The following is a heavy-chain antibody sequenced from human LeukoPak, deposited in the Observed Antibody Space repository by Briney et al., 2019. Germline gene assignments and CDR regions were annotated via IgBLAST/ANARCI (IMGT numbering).Heavy chain of an antibody. CDR1: GFTFSNSW. Sequence: GGSLRLSCAASGFTFSNSWMSWVRQAPGEGLEWVGRIKSKTEGGTTDYAAPVKGRFTITRDDSKNTLYLQMNSLKTEYTAVYYCTTDPTSHYYDSSGFDYWGQGTLVSVSS. CDR3: TTDPTSHYYDSSGFDY. J-gene: IGHJ4*02. V-gene: IGHV3-15*01. CDR2: IKSKTEGGTT. D-gene: IGHD3-22*01.